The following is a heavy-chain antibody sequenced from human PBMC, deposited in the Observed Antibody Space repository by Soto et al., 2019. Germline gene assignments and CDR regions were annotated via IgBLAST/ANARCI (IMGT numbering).Heavy chain of an antibody. J-gene: IGHJ6*02. CDR2: INPNSGGT. CDR1: VYTFTVYY. V-gene: IGHV1-2*04. CDR3: ARSRRDYYGMDV. Sequence: ASVKVSCKASVYTFTVYYIHWVRQAPGQGLEWMGWINPNSGGTNYAQKFQGWVTMTRDTSISTAYMELSRLRSDDTAVYYCARSRRDYYGMDVWGQGTTVTVSS.